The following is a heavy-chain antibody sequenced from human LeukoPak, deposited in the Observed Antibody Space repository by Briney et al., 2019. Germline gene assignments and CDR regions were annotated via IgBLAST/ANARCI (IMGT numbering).Heavy chain of an antibody. CDR1: GFTFNSDW. Sequence: GGSLRLSCAASGFTFNSDWMQWVRQAPGKGLVWVSRIKRDGSITNYADSVKGRFTISRDNAKNTLYLQMNSLRVEDTAVYYCARGDRFEYGGQGTLVTVSS. J-gene: IGHJ4*02. CDR2: IKRDGSIT. V-gene: IGHV3-74*01. D-gene: IGHD3-16*01. CDR3: ARGDRFEY.